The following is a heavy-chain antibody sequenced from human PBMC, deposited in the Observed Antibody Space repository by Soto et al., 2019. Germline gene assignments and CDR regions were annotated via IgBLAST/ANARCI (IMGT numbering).Heavy chain of an antibody. J-gene: IGHJ3*02. D-gene: IGHD4-17*01. CDR1: GGSISSYY. CDR2: IYYSGST. V-gene: IGHV4-59*01. CDR3: ARGYYGDYGAFDI. Sequence: PSETLSLTXTVSGGSISSYYWSWIRQPPGKGLEWIGYIYYSGSTNYNPSLKSRVTISVDTSKNQFSLKLSSVTAADTAVYYCARGYYGDYGAFDIWGQGTMVTVSS.